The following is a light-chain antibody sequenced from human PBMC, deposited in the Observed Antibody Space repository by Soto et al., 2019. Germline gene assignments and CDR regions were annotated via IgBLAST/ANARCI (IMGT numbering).Light chain of an antibody. Sequence: QSVLTQPASVSGSPGQSITISCTGTSSDVGGYIYVSWYQQHPGKAPKLMIYDVSNRPSGVSNRFSGSKSGNTASLTISGLQAEDEADYYCSSYTGSSTLVFGGGTKVTVL. CDR2: DVS. J-gene: IGLJ2*01. CDR3: SSYTGSSTLV. CDR1: SSDVGGYIY. V-gene: IGLV2-14*01.